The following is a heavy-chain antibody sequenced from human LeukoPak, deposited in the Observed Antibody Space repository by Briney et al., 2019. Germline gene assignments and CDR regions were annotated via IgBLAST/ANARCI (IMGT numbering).Heavy chain of an antibody. V-gene: IGHV3-21*01. CDR3: RRDEGTVDYSDY. Sequence: PGGSLRLSCAASGFTLSSYSMNWVRQAPGKGLEWVSSISSTGDYIFYADSVKGRFTISRDNAKNSLYLQMNSLRAEDTALYYCRRDEGTVDYSDYSGQGTLVTVSS. D-gene: IGHD1-1*01. CDR1: GFTLSSYS. CDR2: ISSTGDYI. J-gene: IGHJ4*02.